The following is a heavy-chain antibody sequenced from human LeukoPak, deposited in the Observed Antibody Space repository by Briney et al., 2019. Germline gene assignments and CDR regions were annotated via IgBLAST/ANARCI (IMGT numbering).Heavy chain of an antibody. J-gene: IGHJ3*02. CDR1: GFTLSSYW. Sequence: GGSLRLSCAASGFTLSSYWMHWVRQAPGKGLVWASRINSDGGSTSYADSVKGRFTISRDKAQNTLYLQMNSLRAEGTAVSYCARDGPNDYGEDDVVHIWGQGIMVTVSS. CDR2: INSDGGST. D-gene: IGHD4/OR15-4a*01. CDR3: ARDGPNDYGEDDVVHI. V-gene: IGHV3-74*01.